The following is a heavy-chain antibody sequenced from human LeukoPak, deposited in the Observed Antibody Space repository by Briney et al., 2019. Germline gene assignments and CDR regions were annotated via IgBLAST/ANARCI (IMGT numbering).Heavy chain of an antibody. Sequence: PGGSLRLSCSASGFSFSNYVMSWVRQAPGMGLKWVSSISDSGGSTYYADSVKGRFTISRDNSKNTLYLQMNSLRAEDTAVYYCAKKRGYCRTASCNLDYWGQGTLVTVSS. V-gene: IGHV3-23*01. J-gene: IGHJ4*02. CDR1: GFSFSNYV. CDR2: ISDSGGST. CDR3: AKKRGYCRTASCNLDY. D-gene: IGHD2-15*01.